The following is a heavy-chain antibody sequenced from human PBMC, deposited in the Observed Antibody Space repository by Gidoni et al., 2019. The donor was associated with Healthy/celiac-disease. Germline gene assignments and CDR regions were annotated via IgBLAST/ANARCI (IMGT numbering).Heavy chain of an antibody. Sequence: EVQLVESGGGLVKPGGSLRLSCAASGFTFSNAWMTWVRQAPGKGLEWVGRIKSKTDGGTTDYAAPVKGRFTISRDDSKNTLYLQMNSLKTEDTAVYYCTTGITVTTKRLIYYYYGMDVWGQGTTVTVSS. CDR1: GFTFSNAW. CDR3: TTGITVTTKRLIYYYYGMDV. J-gene: IGHJ6*02. CDR2: IKSKTDGGTT. D-gene: IGHD4-17*01. V-gene: IGHV3-15*07.